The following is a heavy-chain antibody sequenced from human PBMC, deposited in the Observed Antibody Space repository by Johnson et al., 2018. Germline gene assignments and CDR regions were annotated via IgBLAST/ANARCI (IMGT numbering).Heavy chain of an antibody. CDR2: MNPNSGHT. D-gene: IGHD4-23*01. V-gene: IGHV1-8*01. CDR3: ARARDVGGTDFQH. J-gene: IGHJ1*01. CDR1: GYSFPTYD. Sequence: VQLVESGAEVKKPGASVKVSCKASGYSFPTYDINWVRQATGQGLEWMGWMNPNSGHTGSAQKFQGRVTMTRDPSIRTAYMELSSLRSEDTAVYYCARARDVGGTDFQHWGQGTLVTVSS.